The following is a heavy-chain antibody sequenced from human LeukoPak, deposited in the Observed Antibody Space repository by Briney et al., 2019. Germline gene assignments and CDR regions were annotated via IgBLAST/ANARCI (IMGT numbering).Heavy chain of an antibody. J-gene: IGHJ5*02. Sequence: SETLSLTCTVSGGSIRSHSWHWIRQSPGKGLEWLGSINYFGTTTYKPSLKSRVTLSVDTSKNQFSLKLTSVTAADTAVYYCARDIGGDTDGRASYWFAHWGQGALVTVSS. D-gene: IGHD1-1*01. V-gene: IGHV4-59*11. CDR2: INYFGTT. CDR1: GGSIRSHS. CDR3: ARDIGGDTDGRASYWFAH.